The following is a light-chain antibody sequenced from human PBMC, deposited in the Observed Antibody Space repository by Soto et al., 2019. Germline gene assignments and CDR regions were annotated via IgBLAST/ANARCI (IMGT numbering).Light chain of an antibody. Sequence: DIHMTQSPSSLSSSFGDRVTITCLASQSISSYLNWYQQKPGKAPKLLIYAASSLQSGVPSRFSGSGSGTDFTLTISSLQPEDFATYYCQQSYSTLITFGQGTRLEIK. CDR2: AAS. CDR1: QSISSY. V-gene: IGKV1-39*01. CDR3: QQSYSTLIT. J-gene: IGKJ5*01.